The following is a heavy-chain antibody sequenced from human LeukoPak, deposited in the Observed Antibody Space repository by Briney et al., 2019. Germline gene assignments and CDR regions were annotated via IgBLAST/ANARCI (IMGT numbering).Heavy chain of an antibody. V-gene: IGHV3-11*04. D-gene: IGHD1-26*01. CDR3: ARDPYSGSYGADYYYYMDV. J-gene: IGHJ6*03. Sequence: GGSLRLSCAASGFTFSDYYMSWIRQAPGKGLEWVSYVSSGSSTIYYADSVKGRFTISRDNAKSSLYLQMNSLRAEDTAVYYCARDPYSGSYGADYYYYMDVWGKGTTVTISS. CDR1: GFTFSDYY. CDR2: VSSGSSTI.